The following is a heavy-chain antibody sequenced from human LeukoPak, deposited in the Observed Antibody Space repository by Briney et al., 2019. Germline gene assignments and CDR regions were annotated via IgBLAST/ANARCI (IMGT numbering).Heavy chain of an antibody. CDR3: ARDQGYCSGGSCYTLYYYYYYYMDV. V-gene: IGHV3-7*01. Sequence: PGGSLRLSCAASGFTFSSYWMSWVRQAPGKGLEWVANIKQDGSEKYYVDSVKGRFTISRDNAKNSLYLQMNSLRAEDTAVYYCARDQGYCSGGSCYTLYYYYYYYMDVWGKGTTVTVSS. D-gene: IGHD2-15*01. J-gene: IGHJ6*03. CDR1: GFTFSSYW. CDR2: IKQDGSEK.